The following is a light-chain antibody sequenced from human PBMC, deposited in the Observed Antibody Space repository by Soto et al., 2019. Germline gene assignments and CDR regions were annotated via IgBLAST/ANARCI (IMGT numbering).Light chain of an antibody. CDR2: DAS. CDR1: QSINTY. V-gene: IGKV3-11*01. Sequence: EIVLTQSPATLSLSPGEGATLSCRASQSINTYLAWYQQKPGQAPRLLIYDASNRATGIPARFSGSGSGTDFTLTISSLEPEDFAVYYCQQRSNWPITFGQGTRLEMK. CDR3: QQRSNWPIT. J-gene: IGKJ5*01.